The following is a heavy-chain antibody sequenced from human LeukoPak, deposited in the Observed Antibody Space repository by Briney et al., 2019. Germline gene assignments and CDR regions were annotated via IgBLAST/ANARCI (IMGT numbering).Heavy chain of an antibody. CDR2: ISSSGSTI. Sequence: GGSLRLSCAASGFTFSDYYMSWIRQAPEKGLEWVSYISSSGSTIYYADSVKGRFTISRDNAKNSLYLQMNSLRAEDTAVYYCARGPPYYDILTGYPDYWGQGTLVTVSS. J-gene: IGHJ4*02. V-gene: IGHV3-11*01. D-gene: IGHD3-9*01. CDR3: ARGPPYYDILTGYPDY. CDR1: GFTFSDYY.